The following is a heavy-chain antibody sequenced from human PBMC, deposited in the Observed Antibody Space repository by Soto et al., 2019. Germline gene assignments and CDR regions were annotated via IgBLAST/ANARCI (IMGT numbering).Heavy chain of an antibody. V-gene: IGHV1-3*01. Sequence: ASVKVSCKASGYTFSNFAMHWVRQAPGQRLEWMGWINAGNGNTKYSQKFQGRVTITRDTSASTAYMELSSLRSEDTAVYYCARAVAVPADFDYWGQGALVTVSS. D-gene: IGHD6-19*01. CDR1: GYTFSNFA. CDR2: INAGNGNT. J-gene: IGHJ4*02. CDR3: ARAVAVPADFDY.